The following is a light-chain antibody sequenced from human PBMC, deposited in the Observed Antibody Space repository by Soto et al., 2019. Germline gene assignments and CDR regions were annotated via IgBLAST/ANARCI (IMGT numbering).Light chain of an antibody. CDR1: QSLVYSDGDTW. Sequence: DIVMTQSPLSLSVTLGQPASISCRSSQSLVYSDGDTWLNWFHQRPGQSPRRLLYKVSNRESGVPDRFSGSGSGTDFSLKISRVEAEDAGVYYCMQPVQWPTFGQGTKVDIK. CDR3: MQPVQWPT. V-gene: IGKV2-30*01. CDR2: KVS. J-gene: IGKJ2*01.